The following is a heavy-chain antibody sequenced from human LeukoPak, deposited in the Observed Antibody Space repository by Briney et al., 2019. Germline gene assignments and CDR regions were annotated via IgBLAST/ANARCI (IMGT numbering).Heavy chain of an antibody. J-gene: IGHJ4*02. CDR3: AKDIEEWLVKGGGCFDY. CDR2: ISYDATNK. CDR1: GFTFSNYA. Sequence: GRSLRLSCAASGFTFSNYAVHWVRQAPGKGLEWVAVISYDATNKYYSDSVKGRFTISRDNSKNTLYLQMNSLRAEDTAVYYCAKDIEEWLVKGGGCFDYWGQGTLVTVSS. V-gene: IGHV3-30*18. D-gene: IGHD6-19*01.